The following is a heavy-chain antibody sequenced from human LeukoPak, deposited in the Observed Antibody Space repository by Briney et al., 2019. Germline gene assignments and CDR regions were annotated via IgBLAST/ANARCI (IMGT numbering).Heavy chain of an antibody. D-gene: IGHD6-19*01. CDR2: ISAYNGNT. Sequence: ASVKVSCKASGYTFTSYGISWVRQAPGQGLEWTGWISAYNGNTNYAQKLQGRVTMTTDTSTSTAYMELRSLRSDDTAVYYCARQGPVAGNYYYYYMDVWGKGTTVTVSS. CDR1: GYTFTSYG. CDR3: ARQGPVAGNYYYYYMDV. J-gene: IGHJ6*03. V-gene: IGHV1-18*01.